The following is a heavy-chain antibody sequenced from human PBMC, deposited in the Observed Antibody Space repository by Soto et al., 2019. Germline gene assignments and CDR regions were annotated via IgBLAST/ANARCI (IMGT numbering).Heavy chain of an antibody. D-gene: IGHD3-3*02. CDR2: IKGDGSTT. CDR3: ARGAFHNYYVDY. Sequence: EVQLVESGGDSVQPGGSLRLSCAASGFTFSTYWMHWVHQAPGEGLVWVSRIKGDGSTTSSADSVEGRFTISRDNAKNTVYLHMNSLRADDTAVYYCARGAFHNYYVDYWGQGTLVTVSS. J-gene: IGHJ4*02. V-gene: IGHV3-74*01. CDR1: GFTFSTYW.